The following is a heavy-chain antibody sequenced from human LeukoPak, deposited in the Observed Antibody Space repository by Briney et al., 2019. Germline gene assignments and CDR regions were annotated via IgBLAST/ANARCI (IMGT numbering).Heavy chain of an antibody. J-gene: IGHJ4*02. V-gene: IGHV3-11*06. CDR2: ISGSSIYT. CDR1: GFTFSDYH. Sequence: GGSLRLSCAASGFTFSDYHMTWIRQAPGKGLEWVSYISGSSIYTRYADSVKGRFTISRDNAGNSLYLQMNSLRAEDTAVYYCATITGYLDYWGQGTLVTVSS. D-gene: IGHD1-14*01. CDR3: ATITGYLDY.